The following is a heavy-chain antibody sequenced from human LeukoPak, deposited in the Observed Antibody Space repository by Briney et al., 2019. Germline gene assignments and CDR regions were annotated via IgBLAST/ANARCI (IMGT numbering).Heavy chain of an antibody. Sequence: GGSLRLSCAASGFTFSSYDMHWVRHGPGKGLEWVSGIDTAGDTYYSGSVKGRFTTYRENAKKSLYLQMNSLRAGGTAVYYCARGAIGAAAGTLDYWGEGTLVTVSS. CDR2: IDTAGDT. CDR3: ARGAIGAAAGTLDY. CDR1: GFTFSSYD. V-gene: IGHV3-13*04. D-gene: IGHD6-13*01. J-gene: IGHJ4*02.